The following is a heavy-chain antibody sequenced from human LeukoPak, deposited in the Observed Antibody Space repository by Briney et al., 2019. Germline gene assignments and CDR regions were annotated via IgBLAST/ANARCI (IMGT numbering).Heavy chain of an antibody. V-gene: IGHV3-7*01. D-gene: IGHD6-13*01. J-gene: IGHJ1*01. Sequence: GGSLRLSCAASGFTFSSYWMSWVRQAPGKGLEWVANIKQDGSEKYYVDSVKGRFTISRDNAKNSLYLQMNSLRAEDTAVYYCARAGTGYSSSRSPQWDFQHWGQGTLVTVSS. CDR3: ARAGTGYSSSRSPQWDFQH. CDR2: IKQDGSEK. CDR1: GFTFSSYW.